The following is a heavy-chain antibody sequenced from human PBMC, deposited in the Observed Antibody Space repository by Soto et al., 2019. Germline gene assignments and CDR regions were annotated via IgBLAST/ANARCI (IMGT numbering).Heavy chain of an antibody. J-gene: IGHJ4*02. CDR3: ASTNYGGNHYFDY. Sequence: SETLSLTCTVSGGSISSYYWSWIRQPPGKGLEWIGYIYYSGSTNYNPSLKSRVTISVDTSKNQFSLKLSSVTAADTAVYYCASTNYGGNHYFDYWGQGTLVTLSS. V-gene: IGHV4-59*01. D-gene: IGHD4-17*01. CDR1: GGSISSYY. CDR2: IYYSGST.